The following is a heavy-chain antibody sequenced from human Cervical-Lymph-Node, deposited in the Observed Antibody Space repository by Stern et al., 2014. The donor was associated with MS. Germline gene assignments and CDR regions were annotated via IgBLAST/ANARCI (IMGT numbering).Heavy chain of an antibody. V-gene: IGHV1-46*01. CDR1: GYTFINYY. D-gene: IGHD2-21*02. Sequence: VQLVQSGAEVKKPGASVKVSCKASGYTFINYYMHWVRQAPGHGLEWMGIINTLVGSTDYTQKFQGRRTMTRDTSTTTVSMELSGLRPEDTAVYYCAREYVEASGVGYLYCGLDVWGQGTTVIVSS. J-gene: IGHJ6*02. CDR2: INTLVGST. CDR3: AREYVEASGVGYLYCGLDV.